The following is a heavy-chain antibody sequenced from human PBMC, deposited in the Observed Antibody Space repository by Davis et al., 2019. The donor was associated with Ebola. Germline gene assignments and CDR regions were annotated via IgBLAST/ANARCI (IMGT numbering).Heavy chain of an antibody. CDR1: GGSFREYY. CDR2: INHSGST. J-gene: IGHJ4*02. Sequence: SETLSLTCAVYGGSFREYYWTWIRQPPGKGLEWIGEINHSGSTNYNPSLKSRVTISVDTSKNQFSLKLSSVTAADTAVYYCARGGCSGGSCYSPDYWGQGTLVTVSS. D-gene: IGHD2-15*01. CDR3: ARGGCSGGSCYSPDY. V-gene: IGHV4-34*01.